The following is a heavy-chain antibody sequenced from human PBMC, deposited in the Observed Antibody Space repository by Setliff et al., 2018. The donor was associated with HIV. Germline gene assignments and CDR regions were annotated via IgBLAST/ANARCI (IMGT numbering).Heavy chain of an antibody. CDR1: GYTFTGYY. J-gene: IGHJ4*02. CDR2: INPNSGGT. D-gene: IGHD5-12*01. V-gene: IGHV1-2*02. Sequence: ASVKVSCKASGYTFTGYYMHWVRQAPGQGLEWMGWINPNSGGTNYAQKFQGRVTMTRDTSISTAYMELSRLRSEDTAVYYCGRGTATIDGYNLGLDYWGQGTLVTVSS. CDR3: GRGTATIDGYNLGLDY.